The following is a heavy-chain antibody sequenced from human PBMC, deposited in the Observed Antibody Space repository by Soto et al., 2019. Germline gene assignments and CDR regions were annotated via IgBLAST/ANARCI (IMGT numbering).Heavy chain of an antibody. V-gene: IGHV5-51*01. J-gene: IGHJ5*02. CDR3: ARGVVVVPAAMVDWFDP. Sequence: RGESLKISCKGSGYSFTSYWIGWVRQMPGKGLEWMGIIYPGDSDTRYSPSFQGQVTISADKSISTAYLQWSSLKASDTAMYYCARGVVVVPAAMVDWFDPWGQGTLVTVSS. CDR1: GYSFTSYW. CDR2: IYPGDSDT. D-gene: IGHD2-2*01.